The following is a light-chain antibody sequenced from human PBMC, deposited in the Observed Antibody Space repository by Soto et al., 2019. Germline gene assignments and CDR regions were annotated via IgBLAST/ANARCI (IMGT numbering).Light chain of an antibody. Sequence: EIVMTQSPATLSVSPGERATLSCRASQSISNNVAWYQQKPGQAPRLLIYAASTRAIAIPARFSGSGSGTEFTLTISSLQSEDIALYCCEQYNNWPLTFGQGTKVEIK. CDR2: AAS. J-gene: IGKJ1*01. V-gene: IGKV3-15*01. CDR3: EQYNNWPLT. CDR1: QSISNN.